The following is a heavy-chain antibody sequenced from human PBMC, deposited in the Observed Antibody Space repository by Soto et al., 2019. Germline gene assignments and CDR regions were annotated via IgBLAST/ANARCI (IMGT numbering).Heavy chain of an antibody. Sequence: SETLSLTCTVSGGSISSGGYYWSWIRQHPGKGLEWIGYIYYSGSTYYNPSLKSRVTISVDTSKNQFSLKLSSVTAADTAVYYCARAFGSGSYYTVDYWGQGTLVTAPQ. CDR2: IYYSGST. J-gene: IGHJ4*02. CDR1: GGSISSGGYY. V-gene: IGHV4-31*03. CDR3: ARAFGSGSYYTVDY. D-gene: IGHD3-10*01.